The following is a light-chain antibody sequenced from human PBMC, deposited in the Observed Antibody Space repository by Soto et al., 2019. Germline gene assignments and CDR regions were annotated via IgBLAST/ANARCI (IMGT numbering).Light chain of an antibody. CDR2: LGS. CDR3: MQALQTPYT. J-gene: IGKJ2*01. CDR1: QSLLHSNGYNY. V-gene: IGKV2-28*01. Sequence: DIVMTQSPLSLPVTPGEPASISCSSSQSLLHSNGYNYLDWYLQKPGQSPQLLIYLGSNRASGVPDRFSGSGSGTDFTLKISRVEAEDVGVYYCMQALQTPYTLGQGTKLEIK.